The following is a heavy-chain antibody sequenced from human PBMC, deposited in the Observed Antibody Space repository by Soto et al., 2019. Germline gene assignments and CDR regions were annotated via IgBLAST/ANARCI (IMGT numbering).Heavy chain of an antibody. D-gene: IGHD5-12*01. CDR1: GGSISSSSYY. V-gene: IGHV4-39*01. CDR2: IYYSGST. Sequence: SETLSLTCTVSGGSISSSSYYWGWIRQPPGKGLEWIGSIYYSGSTYYNPSLKSRVTISVDRSKNQFSLKLSSVTAADTAVYYCARPLEGGYANWFDPWGQGTLVTVSS. CDR3: ARPLEGGYANWFDP. J-gene: IGHJ5*02.